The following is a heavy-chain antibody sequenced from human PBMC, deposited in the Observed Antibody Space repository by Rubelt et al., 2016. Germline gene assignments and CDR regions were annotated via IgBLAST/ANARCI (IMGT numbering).Heavy chain of an antibody. J-gene: IGHJ4*02. CDR2: ISSSSSYI. D-gene: IGHD2-15*01. CDR1: GFTFSTYS. CDR3: ARYKCSGGSCYATFDC. Sequence: LRLSCAASGFTFSTYSMNWVRQAPGKGLEWVSSISSSSSYIYYADSVQGRFTISRDNAKNSLYLQMNSLRAEDTAVYYFARYKCSGGSCYATFDCWGQGTLVTVSS. V-gene: IGHV3-21*01.